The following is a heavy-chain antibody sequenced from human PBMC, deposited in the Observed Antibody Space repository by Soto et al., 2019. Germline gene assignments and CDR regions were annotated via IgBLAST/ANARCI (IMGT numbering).Heavy chain of an antibody. CDR1: GGSISSGGYY. J-gene: IGHJ6*01. D-gene: IGHD3-10*01. V-gene: IGHV4-31*03. CDR3: ARDGSAKYYYGMDV. Sequence: SETLSLTCTVSGGSISSGGYYWSWIRQHPGRGLEWIGYIYYSGSTYYNPSLKSRVTISVDTSKNQFSLKLSSVTAADTAVYYWARDGSAKYYYGMDVWGQGTTVNVSS. CDR2: IYYSGST.